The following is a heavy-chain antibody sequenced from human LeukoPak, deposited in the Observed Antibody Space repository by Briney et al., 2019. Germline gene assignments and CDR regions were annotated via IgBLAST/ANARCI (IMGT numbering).Heavy chain of an antibody. CDR3: ASWDSSSWYLDY. D-gene: IGHD6-13*01. CDR2: INPNSGGT. V-gene: IGHV1-2*02. CDR1: GYTFTGYY. Sequence: ASVKVSCKASGYTFTGYYMHWVRQAPGQGLEWMGWINPNSGGTNYAQKLQGRVTMTTDTSTSTAYMELRSLRSDDTAVYYCASWDSSSWYLDYWGQGTLVTVSS. J-gene: IGHJ4*02.